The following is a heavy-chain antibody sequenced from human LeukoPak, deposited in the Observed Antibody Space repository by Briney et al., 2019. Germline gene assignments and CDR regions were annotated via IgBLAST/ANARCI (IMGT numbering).Heavy chain of an antibody. D-gene: IGHD2-15*01. J-gene: IGHJ3*02. CDR3: ARDRGSGLDAFDI. V-gene: IGHV1-2*06. CDR2: INPNSGGT. CDR1: GYIFTGYY. Sequence: ASVKVSCKASGYIFTGYYIHWVRQAPGQGLEWMGRINPNSGGTNYAQKFQGRVAMTRDTSISTAYMELSNLKSDDTAVYYSARDRGSGLDAFDIWGQGTMVTVSS.